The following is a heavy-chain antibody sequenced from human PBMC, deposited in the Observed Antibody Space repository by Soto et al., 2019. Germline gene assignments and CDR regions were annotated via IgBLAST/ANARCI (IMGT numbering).Heavy chain of an antibody. CDR2: IDPSDSYT. D-gene: IGHD1-7*01. V-gene: IGHV5-10-1*04. CDR1: GGTFSSYA. J-gene: IGHJ6*03. Sequence: GASVKVSCKASGGTFSSYAISWVRQAPGQGLEWMGRIDPSDSYTNYSPSFQGQVTISADKSISTAYLQWSSLKASDTAMYYCARLSAGTTISDYYMDVWGKGTTVTVSS. CDR3: ARLSAGTTISDYYMDV.